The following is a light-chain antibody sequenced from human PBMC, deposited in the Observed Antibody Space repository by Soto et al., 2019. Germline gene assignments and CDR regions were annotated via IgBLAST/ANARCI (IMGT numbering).Light chain of an antibody. Sequence: DIQMTQSPPFLSASVGDRVTITCRASQNIRTYLSWYQQKPGEAPKLLIYKASTLESGVPSRFSGSGSGTEFTLTISCLQPDDVATYYCQQYNSYSQFTFGPGTKVDIK. V-gene: IGKV1-5*03. CDR3: QQYNSYSQFT. CDR1: QNIRTY. J-gene: IGKJ3*01. CDR2: KAS.